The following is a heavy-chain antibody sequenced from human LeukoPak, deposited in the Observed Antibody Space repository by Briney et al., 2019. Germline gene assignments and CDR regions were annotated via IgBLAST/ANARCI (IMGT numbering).Heavy chain of an antibody. CDR3: ARDRAWNYFDY. Sequence: GGSLRLSCAASGFTFSRHGMHWVRQAPGKGLEWVAIISNDGSRKYYAHSVEGRFTISRDSSKNTLYLQMDSLRAEDTAVYYCARDRAWNYFDYWGQGTLVTVSS. CDR2: ISNDGSRK. CDR1: GFTFSRHG. J-gene: IGHJ4*02. D-gene: IGHD3-3*01. V-gene: IGHV3-30*03.